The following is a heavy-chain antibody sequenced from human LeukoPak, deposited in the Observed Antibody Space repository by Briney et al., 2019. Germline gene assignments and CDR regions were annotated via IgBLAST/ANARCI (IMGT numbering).Heavy chain of an antibody. D-gene: IGHD4-23*01. CDR1: GYTFISYG. CDR3: ARSGYSGNSLDY. Sequence: ASVKVSCKASGYTFISYGISWVRQAPGQGLEWMGWINTFNGNTNYAQNLQGRVTMTTDTSTSTAYMELRSLRSDDTAVYYCARSGYSGNSLDYWGQGTLVTVSS. V-gene: IGHV1-18*01. CDR2: INTFNGNT. J-gene: IGHJ4*02.